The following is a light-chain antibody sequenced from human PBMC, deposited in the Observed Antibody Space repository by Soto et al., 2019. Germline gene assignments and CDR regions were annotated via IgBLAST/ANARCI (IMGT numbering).Light chain of an antibody. CDR1: QSISGW. CDR2: KAS. J-gene: IGKJ1*01. V-gene: IGKV1-5*03. Sequence: DIQMTQSPSTLSASVGDRVTITCRASQSISGWLGWYQQKPVKAPKLLIYKASSLESGVPSRFSGSGSGTEFTLTISSLQPDDFATYYCQQYNSYSPTWTFGQGTKVEIK. CDR3: QQYNSYSPTWT.